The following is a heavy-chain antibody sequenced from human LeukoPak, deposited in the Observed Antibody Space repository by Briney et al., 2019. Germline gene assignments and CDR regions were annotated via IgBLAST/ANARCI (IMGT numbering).Heavy chain of an antibody. D-gene: IGHD6-19*01. V-gene: IGHV3-53*04. CDR2: IYSAGNT. J-gene: IGHJ4*02. CDR1: GLTVSSNY. Sequence: GGSLRLSCVAPGLTVSSNYMSWVRQAPGKGLEWDSVIYSAGNTYYADSVKGRFTISRHNSENTLYLQMNSLRVEDTAVYYCARHEEREGWYQDDYWGQGTLVTVSS. CDR3: ARHEEREGWYQDDY.